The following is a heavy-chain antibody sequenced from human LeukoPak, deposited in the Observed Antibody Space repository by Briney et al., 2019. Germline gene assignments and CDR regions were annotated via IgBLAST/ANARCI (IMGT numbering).Heavy chain of an antibody. CDR2: INTNTGNP. V-gene: IGHV7-4-1*02. CDR1: GYTFTTYA. Sequence: ASVKVSCKASGYTFTTYAMNWVRQAPGQGLEWMGWINTNTGNPTYAQGFTGRFVFSLDTSVSTAYLQISSLKAEDTAVYYCAEYNSGWYRWFDPWGQGTLVIVSS. J-gene: IGHJ5*02. D-gene: IGHD6-19*01. CDR3: AEYNSGWYRWFDP.